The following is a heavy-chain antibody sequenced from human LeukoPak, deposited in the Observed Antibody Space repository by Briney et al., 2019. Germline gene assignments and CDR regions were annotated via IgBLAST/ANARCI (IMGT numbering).Heavy chain of an antibody. D-gene: IGHD6-19*01. Sequence: PSQTLSLTCTVSGGPISSGDYYWSWIRQPPGKGLEWIGYIYYSGSTYYNPSLKSRVTISVDTSKNQFSLKLSSVTAADTAVYYCAVLAVAGFFDYWGQGTLVTVSS. CDR1: GGPISSGDYY. CDR3: AVLAVAGFFDY. V-gene: IGHV4-30-4*08. J-gene: IGHJ4*02. CDR2: IYYSGST.